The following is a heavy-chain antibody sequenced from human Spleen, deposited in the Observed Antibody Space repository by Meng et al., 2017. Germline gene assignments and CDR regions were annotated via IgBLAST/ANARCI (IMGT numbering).Heavy chain of an antibody. Sequence: GGSLRLSCAASGFTFSRYAMEWVRQAPGKGLEWLTIISPDGSNKDYADSVKGRFTISRDNSKNTLYLQMNSLRAEDTAVYYCTREFRVPDKNYYFDYWGQGTLVTVSS. V-gene: IGHV3-30*07. CDR2: ISPDGSNK. CDR3: TREFRVPDKNYYFDY. D-gene: IGHD1-14*01. CDR1: GFTFSRYA. J-gene: IGHJ4*02.